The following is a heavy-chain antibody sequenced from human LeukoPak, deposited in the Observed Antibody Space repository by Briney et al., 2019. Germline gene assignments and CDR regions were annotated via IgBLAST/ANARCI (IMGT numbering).Heavy chain of an antibody. D-gene: IGHD3-3*01. CDR2: IYYSGST. J-gene: IGHJ3*02. V-gene: IGHV4-38-2*02. CDR3: ARERGMSITIFAETDAFDI. Sequence: KPSETLSLTCTVSGYSISSGYYWGWIRQPPGKGLEWIGYIYYSGSTNYNPSLKSRVTISVDTSKNQSSLKLSSVTAADTAVYYCARERGMSITIFAETDAFDIWGQGTMVTVSS. CDR1: GYSISSGYY.